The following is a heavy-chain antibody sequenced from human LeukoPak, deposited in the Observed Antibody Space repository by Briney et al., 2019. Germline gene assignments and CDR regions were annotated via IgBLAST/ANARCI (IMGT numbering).Heavy chain of an antibody. V-gene: IGHV3-30-3*01. CDR2: ISYDGSNK. CDR3: AREDSWNDDPGAFDI. D-gene: IGHD1-20*01. Sequence: PGGSLRLSCVASGFTFSSYAMHWVRQAPGRGLEWVAVISYDGSNKYYADSVKGRFTISRDNSKNTLYLQMNSLRAEDTAVYYCAREDSWNDDPGAFDIWGQGTMVTVSS. CDR1: GFTFSSYA. J-gene: IGHJ3*02.